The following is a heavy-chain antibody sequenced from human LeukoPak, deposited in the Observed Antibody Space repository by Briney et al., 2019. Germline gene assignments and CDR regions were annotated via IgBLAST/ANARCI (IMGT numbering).Heavy chain of an antibody. CDR2: IYYSGST. CDR1: GGSISSYY. V-gene: IGHV4-59*01. Sequence: KASETLSLTCTVSGGSISSYYWSWLRQPPGKGLEWIGYIYYSGSTNYNPSLKSRVTISVDTSKNQFSLKLSSVTAADTAVYYCARDRATFSPKNAFDIWGQGTMVTVSS. J-gene: IGHJ3*02. CDR3: ARDRATFSPKNAFDI. D-gene: IGHD3-3*02.